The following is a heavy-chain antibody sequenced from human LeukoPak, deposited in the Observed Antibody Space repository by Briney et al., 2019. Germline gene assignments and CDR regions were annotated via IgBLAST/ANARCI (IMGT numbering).Heavy chain of an antibody. CDR1: GFTFDDYT. D-gene: IGHD3-16*02. Sequence: PGGSLRLSCAASGFTFDDYTMHWVRQAPGKGLEWVSLISWDGGSTYYADSVKGRFTISRDNSKNSLYLQMNSLRTEDTALYYCAKDRSYDYVWGSYRQGSDYWGQGTLVTVSS. V-gene: IGHV3-43*01. CDR3: AKDRSYDYVWGSYRQGSDY. J-gene: IGHJ4*02. CDR2: ISWDGGST.